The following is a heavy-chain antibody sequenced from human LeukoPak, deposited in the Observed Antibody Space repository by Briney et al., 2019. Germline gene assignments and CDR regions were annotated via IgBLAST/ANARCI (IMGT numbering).Heavy chain of an antibody. J-gene: IGHJ3*02. CDR3: TRDGDYYVRSAYWSNAFDI. CDR1: GFTFSSFS. D-gene: IGHD3-22*01. CDR2: ISSSSSYK. V-gene: IGHV3-21*01. Sequence: GGSLRLSCAASGFTFSSFSMNWVRQAPGKGLEWVSSISSSSSYKYYADSVKGRFTISRDNAKDSLYLQMNSLRAEDTAVYYCTRDGDYYVRSAYWSNAFDIWGQGTMVTFSS.